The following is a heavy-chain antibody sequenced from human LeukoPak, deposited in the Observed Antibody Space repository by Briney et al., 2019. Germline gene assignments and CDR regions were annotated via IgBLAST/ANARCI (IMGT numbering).Heavy chain of an antibody. CDR1: GGSISSSNW. J-gene: IGHJ4*02. Sequence: PSGTLSLTCAVSGGSISSSNWWSWVRQPPGKGLEWIGYIYYSGSTNYNPSLKSRVTISVDTSKNQFSLKLSSVTAADTAVYYCARGIRGYSYGPFDYWGQGTLVTVSS. V-gene: IGHV4-4*02. CDR3: ARGIRGYSYGPFDY. CDR2: IYYSGST. D-gene: IGHD5-18*01.